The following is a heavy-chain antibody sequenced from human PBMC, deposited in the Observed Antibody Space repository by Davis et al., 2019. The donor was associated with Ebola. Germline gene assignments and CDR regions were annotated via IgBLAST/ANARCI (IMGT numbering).Heavy chain of an antibody. CDR3: ARVRCGGDCYYYYGMDV. D-gene: IGHD2-21*02. V-gene: IGHV1-69*13. CDR1: GYTFTSYY. J-gene: IGHJ6*02. Sequence: SVKVSCKASGYTFTSYYMHWVRQAPGQGLEWMGGIIPIFGTANYAQKFQGRVTITADESTSTAYMELSSLRSDDTAVYYCARVRCGGDCYYYYGMDVWGQGTTVTVSS. CDR2: IIPIFGTA.